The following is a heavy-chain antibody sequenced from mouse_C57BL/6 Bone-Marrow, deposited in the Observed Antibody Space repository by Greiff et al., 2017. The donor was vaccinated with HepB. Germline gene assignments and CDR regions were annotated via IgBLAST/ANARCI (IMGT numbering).Heavy chain of an antibody. CDR2: ISSGGSYT. CDR1: GFTFSSYG. J-gene: IGHJ3*01. CDR3: ARHGSSYRFAY. D-gene: IGHD1-1*01. V-gene: IGHV5-6*01. Sequence: EVQLQESGGDLVKPGGSLKLSCAASGFTFSSYGMSWVRQTPDKRLEWVATISSGGSYTYYPDSVKGRFTISRDNAKNTLYLQMSSLKSEDTAMYYCARHGSSYRFAYWGQGTLVTVSA.